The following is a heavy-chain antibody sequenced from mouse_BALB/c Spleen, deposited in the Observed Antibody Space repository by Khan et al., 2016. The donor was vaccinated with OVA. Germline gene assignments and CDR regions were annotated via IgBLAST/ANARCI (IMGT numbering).Heavy chain of an antibody. Sequence: VQPGGSRKLSCAASGFTFSRFGMHWVRQAPEKGLEWVAYISSGSSTIYYADTVKGRFTISRDNPKKTLFLHMTSLRSEDTAMYYCASDSNFDYWGQGTTLTVSS. J-gene: IGHJ2*01. V-gene: IGHV5-17*02. CDR2: ISSGSSTI. CDR3: ASDSNFDY. CDR1: GFTFSRFG. D-gene: IGHD2-4*01.